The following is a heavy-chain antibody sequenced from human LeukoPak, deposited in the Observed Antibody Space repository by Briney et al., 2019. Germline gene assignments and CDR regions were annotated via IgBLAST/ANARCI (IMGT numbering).Heavy chain of an antibody. V-gene: IGHV3-30*02. CDR1: GFTFSIYG. CDR3: AKDTTPPKVGFDP. D-gene: IGHD1-14*01. CDR2: IRYDGSNK. Sequence: GGSLRLSCAASGFTFSIYGMHWVRQAPGKGLEWVAFIRYDGSNKYYADSVKGRFTISRDNSKNTLYLQMNSLRAEDTAVYYCAKDTTPPKVGFDPWGQGTLVTVSS. J-gene: IGHJ5*02.